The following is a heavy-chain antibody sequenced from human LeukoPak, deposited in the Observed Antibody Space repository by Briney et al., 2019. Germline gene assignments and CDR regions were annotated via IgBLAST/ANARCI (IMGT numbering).Heavy chain of an antibody. J-gene: IGHJ6*02. D-gene: IGHD3-10*01. V-gene: IGHV4-61*02. CDR1: GGPISSGSYY. CDR3: ARDKRGITMVRGVIDNYYYYGMDV. CDR2: IYTSGST. Sequence: SETLSLTCTVSGGPISSGSYYWSWIRQPAGKGLEWIGRIYTSGSTNYNPSLKSRVTISVDTSKNQFSLKLSSVTAADTAVYYCARDKRGITMVRGVIDNYYYYGMDVWGQGTTVTVSS.